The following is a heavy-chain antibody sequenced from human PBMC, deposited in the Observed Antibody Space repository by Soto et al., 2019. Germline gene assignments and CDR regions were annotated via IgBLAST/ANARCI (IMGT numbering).Heavy chain of an antibody. CDR2: IYHSGST. CDR1: SGSISSSNW. J-gene: IGHJ4*02. D-gene: IGHD2-2*01. Sequence: QVQLQESGPGLVKPSGTLSLTCAVSSGSISSSNWWSWVRQPSGKGLEWIGEIYHSGSTNYNPSPNSRVTRSVDKSKNQFSLKLSSVTTADTAVYYCARGMGSSSWTAFDYWGQGTLVTVSS. CDR3: ARGMGSSSWTAFDY. V-gene: IGHV4-4*02.